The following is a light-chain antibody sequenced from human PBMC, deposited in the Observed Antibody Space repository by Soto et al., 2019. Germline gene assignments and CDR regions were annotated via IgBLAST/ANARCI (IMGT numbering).Light chain of an antibody. CDR1: SSDVGGYNY. CDR3: SSYTSSSTVV. J-gene: IGLJ2*01. CDR2: DVG. Sequence: QSALTQPASVSGSPGQSITISCTGTSSDVGGYNYVSWYQHHPGKAPKLMIYDVGNRPSGVSNRFSGSKSGNTASLTISGLHAEDEADYYCSSYTSSSTVVFGGGTKLTVL. V-gene: IGLV2-14*03.